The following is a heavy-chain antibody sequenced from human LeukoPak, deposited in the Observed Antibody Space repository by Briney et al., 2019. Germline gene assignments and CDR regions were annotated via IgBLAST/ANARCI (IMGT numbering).Heavy chain of an antibody. V-gene: IGHV1-69*13. CDR3: ATPSRGGYYYYYGMDV. Sequence: SVKVSCKASGGTFSSYANSWVRQAPGQGLEWMGGIIPIFGTANYAQKFQGRVTITADESTSTAYMELSSLRSEDTAVYYCATPSRGGYYYYYGMDVWGKGTTVTVSS. CDR2: IIPIFGTA. CDR1: GGTFSSYA. D-gene: IGHD3-16*01. J-gene: IGHJ6*04.